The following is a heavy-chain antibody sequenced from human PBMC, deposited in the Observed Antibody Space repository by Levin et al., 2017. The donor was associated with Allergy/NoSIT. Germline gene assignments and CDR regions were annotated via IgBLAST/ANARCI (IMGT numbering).Heavy chain of an antibody. V-gene: IGHV3-33*01. Sequence: SCAASGFTFSTYGVHWVRQPPGKGLEWVAGISYDGSNKYYADSVKGRFSISRDNSKNTLYLQMTSLGADDTAVFYCAREPSGASSWPHFEHWGQGALVTVSS. CDR1: GFTFSTYG. CDR2: ISYDGSNK. CDR3: AREPSGASSWPHFEH. D-gene: IGHD6-13*01. J-gene: IGHJ4*02.